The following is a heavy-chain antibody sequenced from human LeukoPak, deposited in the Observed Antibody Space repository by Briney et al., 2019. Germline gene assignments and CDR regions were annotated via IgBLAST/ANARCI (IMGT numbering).Heavy chain of an antibody. CDR2: MNPNSGNT. CDR1: GYPFSNYD. V-gene: IGHV1-8*03. Sequence: GASVKVSCKASGYPFSNYDINWVRQATGQGLEWMGWMNPNSGNTDYAQKFQGRVTITRNTSISTAYMELSSLRSEDTAVYYCARGRATVITHWVDPWGQGTLVTVSS. D-gene: IGHD4-11*01. CDR3: ARGRATVITHWVDP. J-gene: IGHJ5*02.